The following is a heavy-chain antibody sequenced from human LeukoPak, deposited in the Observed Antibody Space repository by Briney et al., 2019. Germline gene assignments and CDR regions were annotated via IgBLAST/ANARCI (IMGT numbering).Heavy chain of an antibody. Sequence: GGSLRLSCAASGFTVSDNYISWVRQAPGKGLEWVALIYSAGTTHADSVRGRFTIPRDKSKNMLYLQMNSLRAEDTAVYYCVKGADTYSYGHAFDYWGQGTLVTVSS. V-gene: IGHV3-66*01. D-gene: IGHD5-18*01. CDR2: IYSAGTT. J-gene: IGHJ4*02. CDR3: VKGADTYSYGHAFDY. CDR1: GFTVSDNY.